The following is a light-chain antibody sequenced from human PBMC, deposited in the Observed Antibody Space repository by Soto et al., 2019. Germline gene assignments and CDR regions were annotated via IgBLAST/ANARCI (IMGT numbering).Light chain of an antibody. CDR1: QTISSY. Sequence: DIQMTQSPSSLSASVGDRVTITCRASQTISSYLNWYQQKPGNAPKLLIYAASSLQSGVPSRFSGSGSGADFTLTISSLHREDFATYYCQQSYRTPNTFGQGIKLEIK. J-gene: IGKJ2*01. CDR3: QQSYRTPNT. CDR2: AAS. V-gene: IGKV1-39*01.